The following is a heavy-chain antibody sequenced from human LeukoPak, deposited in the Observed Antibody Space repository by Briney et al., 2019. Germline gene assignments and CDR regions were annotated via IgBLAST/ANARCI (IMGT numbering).Heavy chain of an antibody. CDR2: IYYTGTT. CDR3: AREGHYYASGSGAFDI. Sequence: SQNLSLTCTVSRGSISTYYWNWIRQPPGKGLEWIGYIYYTGTTDYNPSLKSRVTMSVDTSKNQFSLKLSSVTTADTAVYYCAREGHYYASGSGAFDIWGQGTMITVSS. CDR1: RGSISTYY. J-gene: IGHJ3*02. V-gene: IGHV4-59*01. D-gene: IGHD3-10*01.